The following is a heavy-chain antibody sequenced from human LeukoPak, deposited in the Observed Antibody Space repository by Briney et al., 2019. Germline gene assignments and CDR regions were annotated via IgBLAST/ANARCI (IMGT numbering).Heavy chain of an antibody. D-gene: IGHD6-19*01. CDR2: INHSGST. J-gene: IGHJ4*02. CDR1: GGSFSGYY. CDR3: ARAPFQSSGWYCDY. Sequence: PSETLSLTCAVYGGSFSGYYWSWIRQPPGKGLEWIGEINHSGSTNYNPSLKSRATISVDTSKNQFSLKLSSVTAADTAVYYCARAPFQSSGWYCDYWGQGTLVTVSS. V-gene: IGHV4-34*01.